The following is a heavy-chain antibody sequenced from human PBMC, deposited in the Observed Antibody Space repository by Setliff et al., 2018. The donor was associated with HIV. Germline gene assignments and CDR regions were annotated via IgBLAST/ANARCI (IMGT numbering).Heavy chain of an antibody. CDR3: ARDESRGDWESFGY. CDR2: ITPIFGTT. CDR1: EGTFTAYA. V-gene: IGHV1-69*06. J-gene: IGHJ4*02. Sequence: ASVKVSCKSSEGTFTAYAISWVRQAPGQGLEWMGRITPIFGTTNYAQKFQGRVTITADRSTSTTYMELSSLRSEDTAMYYCARDESRGDWESFGYWGQGTRVTVS. D-gene: IGHD2-21*01.